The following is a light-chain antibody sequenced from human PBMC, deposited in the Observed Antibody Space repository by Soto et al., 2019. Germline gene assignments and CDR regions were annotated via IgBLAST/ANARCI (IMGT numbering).Light chain of an antibody. V-gene: IGLV2-23*01. J-gene: IGLJ1*01. CDR3: CSYACSSTLYV. CDR2: EGS. Sequence: QSALTQPASVSGSPGQSITISCTGTSSDVGSYNLVSWYQQHPGKAPKLMIYEGSKRPSGVSNRLSCSRSGNTVSLTISGLQAVDEADYYSCSYACSSTLYVFGTGSKVTVL. CDR1: SSDVGSYNL.